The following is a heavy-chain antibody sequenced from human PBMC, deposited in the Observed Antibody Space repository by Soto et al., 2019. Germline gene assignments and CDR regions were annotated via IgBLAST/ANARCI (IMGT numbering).Heavy chain of an antibody. CDR1: GFTFSTYG. D-gene: IGHD3-9*01. CDR2: ISSSSSVI. CDR3: ARAGYDILTGYPHFDN. Sequence: PGGSLRLSCAASGFTFSTYGMNWVRQAPGKGLEWVSYISSSSSVIYYADSVKGRFTISRDNAKNSLYLQMNSLRAEDTALYYCARAGYDILTGYPHFDNWGQGTLVTVSS. V-gene: IGHV3-21*04. J-gene: IGHJ4*02.